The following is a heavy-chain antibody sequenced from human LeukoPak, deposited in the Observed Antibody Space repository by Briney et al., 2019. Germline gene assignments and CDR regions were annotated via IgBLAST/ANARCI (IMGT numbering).Heavy chain of an antibody. CDR2: IYYSGST. D-gene: IGHD3-3*01. CDR3: ARGGDGGDFWSGYSPDY. V-gene: IGHV4-59*12. CDR1: GGSISSYY. Sequence: SETLSLTCTVSGGSISSYYWSWIRQPPGKGLEWIGYIYYSGSTNYNPSLKSRVTISVDTSKNQFSLKLSSVTAADTAVYYCARGGDGGDFWSGYSPDYWGQGTLVTVSS. J-gene: IGHJ4*02.